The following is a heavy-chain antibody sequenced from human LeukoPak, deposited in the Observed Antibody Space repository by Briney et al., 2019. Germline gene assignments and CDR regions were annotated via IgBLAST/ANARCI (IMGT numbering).Heavy chain of an antibody. CDR3: ARDSPISGSYYGGLGY. D-gene: IGHD1-26*01. V-gene: IGHV1-46*01. J-gene: IGHJ4*02. CDR1: GYTFTSYY. Sequence: ASVKVSCKASGYTFTSYYMHWVRQAPGQGLEWMGIINPSGGSTSYAQKFQGRVTMTRDTSTSTVYMELSSLRSEDTAVYYCARDSPISGSYYGGLGYWGQGTLVTVSS. CDR2: INPSGGST.